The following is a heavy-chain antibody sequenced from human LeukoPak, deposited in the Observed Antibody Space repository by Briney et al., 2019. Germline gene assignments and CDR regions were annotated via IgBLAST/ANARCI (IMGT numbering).Heavy chain of an antibody. Sequence: GESLKISCKGSGYSFTSYWIGWVRQMPGKGLEWMGIIYPGDSDTRYSPSFQGQATISADKSISTAYLQWSSLKASDTAMYYCARHLVPFNSGSVAVAELNWFDPWGQGTLVTVSS. V-gene: IGHV5-51*01. CDR1: GYSFTSYW. CDR3: ARHLVPFNSGSVAVAELNWFDP. J-gene: IGHJ5*02. CDR2: IYPGDSDT. D-gene: IGHD6-19*01.